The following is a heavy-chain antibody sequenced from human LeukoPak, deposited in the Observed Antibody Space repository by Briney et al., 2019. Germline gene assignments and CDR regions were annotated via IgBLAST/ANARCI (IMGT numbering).Heavy chain of an antibody. Sequence: KAGESLKISCKGSGYIFIIYWIGWVRQMPGKGLEWMAIIYPGNSDIRYGPSFRGQVTISADKSISTAYLQWSSLKASDTAMYYYARRPLLLTWNWFDPWGQGTLVTVSS. CDR1: GYIFIIYW. V-gene: IGHV5-51*01. CDR2: IYPGNSDI. J-gene: IGHJ5*02. D-gene: IGHD2-21*01. CDR3: ARRPLLLTWNWFDP.